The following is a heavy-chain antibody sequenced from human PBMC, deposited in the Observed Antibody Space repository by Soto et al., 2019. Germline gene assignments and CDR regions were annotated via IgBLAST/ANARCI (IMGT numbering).Heavy chain of an antibody. D-gene: IGHD3-16*01. CDR2: ISGSGGST. CDR3: TKDLWPYLPAGGEFDS. CDR1: GFTFSSYA. Sequence: GGSLRLSCAASGFTFSSYAMSCVRQAPGKGLEWVSAISGSGGSTYYADSVKGRFTISRDNSKNTLYLQMNSLGAEDTAVFYCTKDLWPYLPAGGEFDSWGQGTLVTVSS. J-gene: IGHJ4*02. V-gene: IGHV3-23*01.